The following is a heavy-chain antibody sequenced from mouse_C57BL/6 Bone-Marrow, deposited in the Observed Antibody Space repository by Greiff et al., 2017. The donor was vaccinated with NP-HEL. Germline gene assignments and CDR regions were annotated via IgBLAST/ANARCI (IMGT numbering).Heavy chain of an antibody. CDR2: IYPRSGNT. J-gene: IGHJ1*03. Sequence: QVQLQQSGAELARPGASVKLSCKASGYTFTSYGISWVKQRTGQGLEWIGEIYPRSGNTYYTEKFKGKATLTADKSSSTAYMELRSLTSEDSAVYFCARSRRYVDVWGTGTTVTVSS. CDR1: GYTFTSYG. V-gene: IGHV1-81*01. CDR3: ARSRRYVDV.